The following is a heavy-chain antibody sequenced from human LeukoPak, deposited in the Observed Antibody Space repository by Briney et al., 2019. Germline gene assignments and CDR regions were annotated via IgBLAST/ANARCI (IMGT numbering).Heavy chain of an antibody. CDR1: GFTFSSYA. Sequence: PGGSLRLSCAASGFTFSSYAMSWVRQAPGKGLEWVSAISGSGGSTYYADSVKGRFTISRDNSKNTLYLQMNSLRAEDTAVYYCAKDHGDQQWLVTETNWFDPWGQGTLVTVSS. CDR3: AKDHGDQQWLVTETNWFDP. J-gene: IGHJ5*02. D-gene: IGHD6-19*01. V-gene: IGHV3-23*01. CDR2: ISGSGGST.